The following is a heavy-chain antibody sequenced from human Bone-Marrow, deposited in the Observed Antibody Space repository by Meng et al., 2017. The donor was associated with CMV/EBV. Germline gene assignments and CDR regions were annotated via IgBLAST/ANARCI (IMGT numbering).Heavy chain of an antibody. CDR1: GYTFTGYY. CDR3: ARGTARGGENFDY. Sequence: GRRVQSGAEVKKPGASVKVSCKASGYTFTGYYMHWVRQAPGQGLEWMGWINPNSGGTNYAQKFQGRVTMTRDTSISTAYMELSRLRSDDTAVYYCARGTARGGENFDYWGQGTLVTVSS. J-gene: IGHJ4*02. D-gene: IGHD4-23*01. V-gene: IGHV1-2*02. CDR2: INPNSGGT.